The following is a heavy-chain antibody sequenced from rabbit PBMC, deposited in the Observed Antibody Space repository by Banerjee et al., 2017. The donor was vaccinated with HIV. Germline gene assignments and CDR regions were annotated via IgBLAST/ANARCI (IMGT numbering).Heavy chain of an antibody. CDR3: ARELSAGSVGFYFNL. J-gene: IGHJ4*01. D-gene: IGHD4-2*01. Sequence: EESGGDLVKPEGSLTLTCTASGFSFSRNYWICWVRQAPGKGLEWIGCIGTGSGSAYYASWAKGRFTISKTSSTTVTLQMTSLTAADTATYFCARELSAGSVGFYFNLWGPGTLVTVS. CDR2: IGTGSGSA. V-gene: IGHV1S45*01. CDR1: GFSFSRNYW.